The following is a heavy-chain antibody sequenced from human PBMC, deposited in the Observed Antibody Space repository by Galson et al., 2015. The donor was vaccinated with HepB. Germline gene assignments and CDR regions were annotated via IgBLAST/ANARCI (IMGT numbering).Heavy chain of an antibody. D-gene: IGHD2-15*01. V-gene: IGHV3-30*09. CDR1: GFTFSSYA. J-gene: IGHJ4*02. Sequence: LRLSCAASGFTFSSYAMHWVRQAPGKGLEWVAVISYDGSNKYYADSVKGRFAISRDSSENTLYLQMNSVRAEDTAVYYCAKDRSLTWSFDYWGQGTLVTVSS. CDR3: AKDRSLTWSFDY. CDR2: ISYDGSNK.